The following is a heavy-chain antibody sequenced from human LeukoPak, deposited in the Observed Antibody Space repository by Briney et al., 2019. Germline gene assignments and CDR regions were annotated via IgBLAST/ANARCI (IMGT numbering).Heavy chain of an antibody. CDR3: ARDLEVQTEARGGYSYGHDG. Sequence: ASVKVSCKASGYTFTSYGISWVRQAPGQGLEWMGWISAYNGNTNYAQNLQDRFTMTTDTSTSTAYMELRSLRSDDTAVYYCARDLEVQTEARGGYSYGHDGWGQGTLVTVSS. D-gene: IGHD5-18*01. J-gene: IGHJ4*02. CDR1: GYTFTSYG. V-gene: IGHV1-18*01. CDR2: ISAYNGNT.